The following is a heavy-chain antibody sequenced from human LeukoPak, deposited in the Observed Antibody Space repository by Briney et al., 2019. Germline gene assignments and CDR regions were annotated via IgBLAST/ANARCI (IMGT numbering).Heavy chain of an antibody. V-gene: IGHV3-21*01. D-gene: IGHD6-6*01. CDR1: GFTFSSYS. CDR2: ISSSSSYI. CDR3: ASESSSRSNDAFDI. Sequence: KPGGSLRLSCAASGFTFSSYSMNWVRQAPGKGLEWVSSISSSSSYIYYADSVKGRFTISRDNAKNSLYLQMNSLRAEDTAVYYCASESSSRSNDAFDIWGQGTMVTVSS. J-gene: IGHJ3*02.